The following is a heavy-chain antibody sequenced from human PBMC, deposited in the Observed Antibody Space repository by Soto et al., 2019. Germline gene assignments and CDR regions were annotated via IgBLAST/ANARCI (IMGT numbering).Heavy chain of an antibody. CDR3: ARGLYDFWSEYYYYYMDV. V-gene: IGHV3-48*01. Sequence: GGFMRLPCKDLVLTFCSYSMNWVRKTTGKGLEWVSYISSSSSTIYYADSVKGRFTISRDNAKNSLYLQMNSLRAEDTAVYYCARGLYDFWSEYYYYYMDVWGKGSTVTVSS. D-gene: IGHD3-3*01. CDR2: ISSSSSTI. CDR1: VLTFCSYS. J-gene: IGHJ6*03.